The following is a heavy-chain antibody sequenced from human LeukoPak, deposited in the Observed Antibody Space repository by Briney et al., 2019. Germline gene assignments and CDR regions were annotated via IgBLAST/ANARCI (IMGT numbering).Heavy chain of an antibody. J-gene: IGHJ4*02. CDR2: IYYSGST. CDR3: ARAGVPAAWGWSYYFDY. D-gene: IGHD2-2*01. CDR1: GGSISGSSYY. Sequence: PSETLSLTCTVSGGSISGSSYYWGWIRQPPGKGLEWIGSIYYSGSTYYNPSLKSRVTISVDRSKNQFSLKLSSVTAADTAVYYCARAGVPAAWGWSYYFDYWGQGTLVTVSS. V-gene: IGHV4-39*07.